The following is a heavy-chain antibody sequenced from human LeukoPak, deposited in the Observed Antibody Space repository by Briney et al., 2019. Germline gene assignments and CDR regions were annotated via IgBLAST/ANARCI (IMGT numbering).Heavy chain of an antibody. CDR1: GGSISSYY. D-gene: IGHD3-10*01. CDR3: ARGPSHLWFGEARTFDP. Sequence: PSETLSLTCTVSGGSISSYYWSWIRQPPGKGLEWIGYIYYSGSTNYNPSLKSRVTISVDTSKNQFSLKLSSVTAADTAVYYCARGPSHLWFGEARTFDPWGQGTLVTVSS. CDR2: IYYSGST. V-gene: IGHV4-59*01. J-gene: IGHJ5*02.